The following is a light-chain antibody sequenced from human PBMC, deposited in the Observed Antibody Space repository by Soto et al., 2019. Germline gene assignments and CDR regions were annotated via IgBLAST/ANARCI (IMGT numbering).Light chain of an antibody. Sequence: EILMTQSPATLSVSPGERATLSCRASQSVSRNLAWYQQKPGQAPRLLIYAASTRATGIPARFSGSGSGTEFTLAISSLQYEDFAVYYCQQYNNWHLSTFGQGTRLEIK. CDR1: QSVSRN. J-gene: IGKJ5*01. CDR2: AAS. CDR3: QQYNNWHLST. V-gene: IGKV3-15*01.